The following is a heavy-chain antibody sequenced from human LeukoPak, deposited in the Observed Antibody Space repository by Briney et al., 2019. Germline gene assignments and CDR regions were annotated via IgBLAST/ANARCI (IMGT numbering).Heavy chain of an antibody. CDR3: ARGTVFSITIFEGDYFDY. V-gene: IGHV1-46*01. CDR2: INPSGGST. D-gene: IGHD3-3*01. Sequence: GASVTVSCTASGYTFTSYYMHWVRQAPGQGLEWMGIINPSGGSTSYAQKFQGRVTMTRDTSTSTVYMELSSLRSEDTAVYYCARGTVFSITIFEGDYFDYWGQGTLVTVSS. J-gene: IGHJ4*02. CDR1: GYTFTSYY.